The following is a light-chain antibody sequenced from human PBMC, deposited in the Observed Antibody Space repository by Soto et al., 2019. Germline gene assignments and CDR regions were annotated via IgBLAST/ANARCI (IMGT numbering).Light chain of an antibody. V-gene: IGLV2-8*01. CDR2: EVS. J-gene: IGLJ1*01. CDR3: SSYAGSNIYV. CDR1: RSDICGYTY. Sequence: QSVLTPPPPPSRSPGQSVTIPCTGNRSDICGYTYVSWYQQHPGKAPKLMIYEVSKRPSGVPDRFSGSKSGNTASLTVSGLQAEDEADYFCSSYAGSNIYVFGTGTKVTVL.